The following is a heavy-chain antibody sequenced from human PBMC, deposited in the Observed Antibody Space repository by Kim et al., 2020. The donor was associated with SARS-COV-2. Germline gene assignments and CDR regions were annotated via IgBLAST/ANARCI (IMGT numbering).Heavy chain of an antibody. CDR3: AKDKQQLYYDSSGYYDY. J-gene: IGHJ4*02. CDR2: IYSGGSST. Sequence: GGSLRLSCAASGFTFSSYAMSWVRQAPGKGLEWVSVIYSGGSSTYYADSVKGRFTISRDNSKNTLYLQMNSLRAEDTAVYYCAKDKQQLYYDSSGYYDYWGQGTLVTVSS. D-gene: IGHD3-22*01. V-gene: IGHV3-23*03. CDR1: GFTFSSYA.